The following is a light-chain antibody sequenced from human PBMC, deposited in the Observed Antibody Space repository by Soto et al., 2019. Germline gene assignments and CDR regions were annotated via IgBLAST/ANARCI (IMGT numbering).Light chain of an antibody. CDR3: QSYDNSLSAYV. V-gene: IGLV1-40*01. J-gene: IGLJ1*01. CDR1: SFNIGAGYD. CDR2: DNN. Sequence: QSVLAQPPSVSGAPGQRVTISCTGSSFNIGAGYDVHWYQQLPGTAPKLLIYDNNNRPSGVPDRFSGSKSGTSASLAITGLQAEDEADYYCQSYDNSLSAYVFGTGTKVTVL.